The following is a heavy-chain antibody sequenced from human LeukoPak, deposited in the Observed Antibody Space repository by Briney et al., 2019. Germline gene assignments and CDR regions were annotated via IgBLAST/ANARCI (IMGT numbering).Heavy chain of an antibody. Sequence: GRSLRLSCAASGFTFSDYYMSWVRQAPGKGLEWVSYISGSSTHTNYADSVKGRFTISRDNAKKSLYLQMNSQRAEDTAVYYCATPGLLGYCSSAICAPPGYWGQGTLVTVSS. V-gene: IGHV3-11*03. CDR1: GFTFSDYY. D-gene: IGHD2-2*01. CDR3: ATPGLLGYCSSAICAPPGY. J-gene: IGHJ4*02. CDR2: ISGSSTHT.